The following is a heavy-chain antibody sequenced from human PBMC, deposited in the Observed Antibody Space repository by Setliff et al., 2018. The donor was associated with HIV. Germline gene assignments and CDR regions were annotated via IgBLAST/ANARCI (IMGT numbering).Heavy chain of an antibody. J-gene: IGHJ3*02. V-gene: IGHV3-53*01. D-gene: IGHD2-15*01. CDR1: GFSVSSPY. Sequence: LRLSCAASGFSVSSPYMSWVRQAPGKGLEWVSVIYSGDSGGSTYYADSVKGRFTISRDNSKNTLYLQMNSLRAEDTAVYYCARYSLWTFDIWGQGTMVTVSS. CDR2: IYSGDSGGST. CDR3: ARYSLWTFDI.